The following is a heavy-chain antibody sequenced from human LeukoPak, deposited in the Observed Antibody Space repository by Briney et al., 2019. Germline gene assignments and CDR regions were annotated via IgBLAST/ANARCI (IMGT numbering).Heavy chain of an antibody. CDR1: GFTFSSYA. J-gene: IGHJ5*02. Sequence: GGSLRLSCAASGFTFSSYAMSWVRQAPGKGLEWVSAISGSGGSTYYADSVKGRFTISRDNSKNTLYLQMNSLRAEDTAVYYCAKDTNYGGYGPVWFDPWGQGTLVTVSS. CDR3: AKDTNYGGYGPVWFDP. CDR2: ISGSGGST. D-gene: IGHD4-17*01. V-gene: IGHV3-23*01.